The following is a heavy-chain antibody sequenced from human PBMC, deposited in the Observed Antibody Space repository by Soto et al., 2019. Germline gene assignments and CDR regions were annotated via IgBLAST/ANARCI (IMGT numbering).Heavy chain of an antibody. CDR1: GGSFSGYY. D-gene: IGHD2-21*02. V-gene: IGHV4-34*01. Sequence: KSSETLSLTCVVYGGSFSGYYWSWIRQPPGKGLDWIGEINHSGFTNYNPSLKSRVTISVDTSKNQFSLKLSSVTAADTAVYYCARGPLAYCGGDCYSGAFDIWGQGTMVTVSS. CDR2: INHSGFT. J-gene: IGHJ3*02. CDR3: ARGPLAYCGGDCYSGAFDI.